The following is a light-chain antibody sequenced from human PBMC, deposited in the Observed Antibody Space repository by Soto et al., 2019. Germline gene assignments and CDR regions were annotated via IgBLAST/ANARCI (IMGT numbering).Light chain of an antibody. J-gene: IGLJ3*02. V-gene: IGLV1-44*01. Sequence: QLVLTRPPSVSGTPGQRVTISCSGSSSNIGSNTVNWYQKLPGRAPKLLVYSNNNNRPSGDPARFFGFKSGTSASLAISGLQSEDESDYYCAAWDDRFNGPVFGGGTKLTVL. CDR1: SSNIGSNT. CDR3: AAWDDRFNGPV. CDR2: SNNN.